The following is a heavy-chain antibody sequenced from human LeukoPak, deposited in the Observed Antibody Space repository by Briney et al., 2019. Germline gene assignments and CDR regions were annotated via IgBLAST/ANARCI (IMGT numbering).Heavy chain of an antibody. V-gene: IGHV3-11*01. CDR3: ARDQIVVVPAANDYYGMDV. D-gene: IGHD2-2*01. Sequence: GGSLRLSCAASGFTFSDYYMSWIRQAPGKGLEWVSYISSSGSTIYYADSVQGRFTISRDYAKNSLYLQMNSLRAEDTAVYYCARDQIVVVPAANDYYGMDVWGQGTTVTVSS. CDR1: GFTFSDYY. CDR2: ISSSGSTI. J-gene: IGHJ6*02.